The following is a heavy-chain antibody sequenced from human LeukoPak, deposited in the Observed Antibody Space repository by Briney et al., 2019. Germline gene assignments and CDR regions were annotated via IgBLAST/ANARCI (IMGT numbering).Heavy chain of an antibody. V-gene: IGHV3-30-3*01. D-gene: IGHD3-10*01. CDR3: ARASLVLLWFGESSFDY. Sequence: LSLTCAVYGGSFSGYYWSWIRQPPGKGLEWVAVISYDGSNKYYADSVKGRFTISRDNSKNTLYLQMNSLRAEDTAVYYCARASLVLLWFGESSFDYWGQGTLVTVSS. CDR2: ISYDGSNK. CDR1: GGSFSGYY. J-gene: IGHJ4*02.